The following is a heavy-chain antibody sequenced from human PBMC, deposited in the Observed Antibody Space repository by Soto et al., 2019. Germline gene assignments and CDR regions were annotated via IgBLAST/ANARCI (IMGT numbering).Heavy chain of an antibody. D-gene: IGHD6-25*01. CDR1: GFTFNTYW. CDR3: ARFTRGSSGDY. Sequence: PGGSLRLSCVASGFTFNTYWMSWVRQAPGKGLEWVANIKEDGSDEYYVDSVKGRFTISRDNAKNLLYLQMNSLGAGDTAMYYCARFTRGSSGDYWGQGTLVTVSS. CDR2: IKEDGSDE. J-gene: IGHJ4*02. V-gene: IGHV3-7*01.